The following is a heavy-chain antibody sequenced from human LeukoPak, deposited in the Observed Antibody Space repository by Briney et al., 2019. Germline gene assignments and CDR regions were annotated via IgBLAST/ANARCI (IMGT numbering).Heavy chain of an antibody. CDR3: TSGSSSVGY. CDR1: GFTFSSYA. Sequence: GGSLRLSCAASGFTFSSYAMSWVRQAPGKGLEWVSAISGSGGSTSYADSVKGRLAISRDNSKNTLYLHMNSLRAEDTAIYYCTSGSSSVGYWGQGTLVTVSS. D-gene: IGHD6-6*01. CDR2: ISGSGGST. J-gene: IGHJ4*02. V-gene: IGHV3-23*01.